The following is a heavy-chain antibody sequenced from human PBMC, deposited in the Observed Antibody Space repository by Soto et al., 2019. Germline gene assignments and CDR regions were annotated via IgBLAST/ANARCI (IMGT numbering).Heavy chain of an antibody. Sequence: GGSLRLSCAASGFIFTNYGMHWVRQAPGKGPEWVAGTWFDGTNKYYADSVKGRFTISRDNSKNTLYLQMNSLRAEDTAVYYCARHPERIAQIGWFDPWGQGTLVTVSS. CDR1: GFIFTNYG. V-gene: IGHV3-33*01. J-gene: IGHJ5*02. CDR2: TWFDGTNK. CDR3: ARHPERIAQIGWFDP. D-gene: IGHD6-13*01.